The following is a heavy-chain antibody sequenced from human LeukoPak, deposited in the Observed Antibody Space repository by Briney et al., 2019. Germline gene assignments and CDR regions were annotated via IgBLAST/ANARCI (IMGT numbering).Heavy chain of an antibody. V-gene: IGHV4-34*01. Sequence: SETLSLTCAVYGGSFSGYYWSWIRQPPGKGLEWIGEINHSGSTNYNPSLKSRVTISVDTSKNQFSLKLSSVTAADTAVYFCATLYYYNSSGYYFVGDVWGQGTTVTVSS. D-gene: IGHD3-22*01. CDR2: INHSGST. J-gene: IGHJ6*02. CDR1: GGSFSGYY. CDR3: ATLYYYNSSGYYFVGDV.